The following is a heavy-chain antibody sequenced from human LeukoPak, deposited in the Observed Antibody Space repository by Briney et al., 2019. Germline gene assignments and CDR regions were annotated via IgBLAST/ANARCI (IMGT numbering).Heavy chain of an antibody. CDR2: IIPILGIA. CDR3: ASKGEQWLALDN. CDR1: GGTFSSYA. J-gene: IGHJ4*02. V-gene: IGHV1-69*04. D-gene: IGHD6-19*01. Sequence: GASVKVSCKASGGTFSSYAISWVRQAPGQGLEWMGRIIPILGIANYAQKFQGRVTITADKSTNTAYMELSSLRSEDTAVYYCASKGEQWLALDNWGQGTLVTVSS.